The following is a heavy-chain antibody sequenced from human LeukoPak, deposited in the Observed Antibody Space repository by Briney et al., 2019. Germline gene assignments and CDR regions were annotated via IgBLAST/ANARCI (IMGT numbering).Heavy chain of an antibody. D-gene: IGHD5-12*01. V-gene: IGHV4-59*01. CDR2: IYYSGST. CDR3: ARGFDSKSTYFDY. Sequence: PSETLSLSCTVSGGSISNYYWNWIRQPPGKGLEWIGYIYYSGSTNHNPSLKSRVTISVDTSKNQFSLRLTSVTAADTAVYYCARGFDSKSTYFDYWGQGTLVTVSS. J-gene: IGHJ4*02. CDR1: GGSISNYY.